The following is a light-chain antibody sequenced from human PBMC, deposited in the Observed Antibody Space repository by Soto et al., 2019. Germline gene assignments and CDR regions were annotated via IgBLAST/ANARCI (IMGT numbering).Light chain of an antibody. Sequence: QSVLTQPRSVSGSPGQSVTISCTGTSSDVGDYNYVSWYQQHPGKAPKFIIYEVSKRPSGVPDRFSGSKSGNTASLTISGIQAEDEADYYCCSYAGTYTVVFGGGTQLTVL. V-gene: IGLV2-11*01. CDR1: SSDVGDYNY. J-gene: IGLJ2*01. CDR3: CSYAGTYTVV. CDR2: EVS.